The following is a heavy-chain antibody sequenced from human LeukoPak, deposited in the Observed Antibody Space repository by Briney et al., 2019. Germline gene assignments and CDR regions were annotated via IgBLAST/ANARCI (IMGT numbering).Heavy chain of an antibody. J-gene: IGHJ4*02. CDR2: ISTSSNTI. D-gene: IGHD5-18*01. V-gene: IGHV3-48*01. Sequence: PGGSLRLSCEASGYIFGDYSMSWVRQAPGKGLEWLSFISTSSNTIYYADSVRGRFTVSRDNAHNSLYLQMNSLTVEDTATYYCARGAAHSYGYFSDYWGQGTLVTVSS. CDR3: ARGAAHSYGYFSDY. CDR1: GYIFGDYS.